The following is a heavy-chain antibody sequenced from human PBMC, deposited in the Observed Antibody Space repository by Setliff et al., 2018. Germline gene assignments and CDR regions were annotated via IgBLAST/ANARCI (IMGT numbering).Heavy chain of an antibody. CDR2: IYYSGST. CDR1: GGSISSGGYY. Sequence: PSETLSLTCTVSGGSISSGGYYWSWIRQHPGKGLEWIGYIYYSGSTYYNPSLKSRVTISVDTSKSQFSLKLSSVTAADTAVYYCARERVLRFLRGFDYWGQGTLVTVSS. V-gene: IGHV4-31*03. J-gene: IGHJ4*02. CDR3: ARERVLRFLRGFDY. D-gene: IGHD3-3*01.